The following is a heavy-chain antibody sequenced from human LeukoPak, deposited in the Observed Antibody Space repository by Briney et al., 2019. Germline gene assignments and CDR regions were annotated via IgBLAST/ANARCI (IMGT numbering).Heavy chain of an antibody. Sequence: PGGSLRLSCAASGFPFSSYSMSWVRQAPGKGLEWVSAISGSGGSTYYADSVKGRFTISRDNSKNTLYLQMNSLRAEDTAVYYCAKSSGYYYVSGDYWGQGTLVTVSS. D-gene: IGHD3-22*01. V-gene: IGHV3-23*01. CDR2: ISGSGGST. J-gene: IGHJ4*02. CDR3: AKSSGYYYVSGDY. CDR1: GFPFSSYS.